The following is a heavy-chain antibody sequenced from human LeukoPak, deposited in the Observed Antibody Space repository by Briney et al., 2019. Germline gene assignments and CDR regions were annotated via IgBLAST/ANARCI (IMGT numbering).Heavy chain of an antibody. D-gene: IGHD4-17*01. CDR1: GFTFTSYG. J-gene: IGHJ5*02. CDR3: AKDFYGDYPNWFDP. CDR2: ITGSGGST. V-gene: IGHV3-23*01. Sequence: GGSLRFSCAASGFTFTSYGMSWVRQAPGKGLEWVSTITGSGGSTYYADSVKGRFIISRDNSKNTLSLQMNSLRAEDTAIYYCAKDFYGDYPNWFDPWGQGTLVTVSS.